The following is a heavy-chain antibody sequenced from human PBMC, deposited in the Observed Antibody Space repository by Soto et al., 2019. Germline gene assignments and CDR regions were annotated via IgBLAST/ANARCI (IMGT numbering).Heavy chain of an antibody. D-gene: IGHD3-9*01. CDR2: ISSSSSYI. V-gene: IGHV3-21*01. J-gene: IGHJ5*02. Sequence: AGGSLRLSCAASGFAFSSYIMNWVRQSPGKGLEWVSSISSSSSYIYYADSVKGRFTISRDNAKNSLYLQMNSLRAEDTAVYYCAAITQDYDILTGSNWFDPWGQGTLVTVSS. CDR3: AAITQDYDILTGSNWFDP. CDR1: GFAFSSYI.